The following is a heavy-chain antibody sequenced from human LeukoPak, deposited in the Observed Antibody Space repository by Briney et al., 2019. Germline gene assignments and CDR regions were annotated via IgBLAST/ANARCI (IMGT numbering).Heavy chain of an antibody. CDR1: GGSISSGDYY. J-gene: IGHJ6*04. V-gene: IGHV4-30-4*01. Sequence: SETLSLPCTVSGGSISSGDYYWSWIRQPPGKGLEWIGYIYDSGSTYYNPSLKSRVTISVDTSKNQFSLKLSSVTAADTAVYYCARGGKDIVVVPAFYYGMDVWGKGTTVTVSS. CDR3: ARGGKDIVVVPAFYYGMDV. D-gene: IGHD2-2*01. CDR2: IYDSGST.